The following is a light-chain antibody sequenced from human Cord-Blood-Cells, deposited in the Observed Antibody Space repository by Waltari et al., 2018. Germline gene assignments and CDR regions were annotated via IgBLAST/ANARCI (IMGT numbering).Light chain of an antibody. Sequence: QSALTQPRSVSGSPGQSVTISCPGTSSDVGGYNYVSWYQQHPGKAPKLMIYDVSKRPPGVPDRCSGSKSGNTASLTISGRQGEDEADYYCCSYAGSLVVFGGGTKLTVL. J-gene: IGLJ2*01. CDR1: SSDVGGYNY. CDR2: DVS. CDR3: CSYAGSLVV. V-gene: IGLV2-11*01.